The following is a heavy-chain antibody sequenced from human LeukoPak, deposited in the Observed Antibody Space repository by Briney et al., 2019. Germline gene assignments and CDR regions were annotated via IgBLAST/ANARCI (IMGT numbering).Heavy chain of an antibody. V-gene: IGHV1-2*02. CDR2: INPKSGGT. J-gene: IGHJ4*02. CDR1: GYTFTGYY. D-gene: IGHD5-18*01. CDR3: VRGGYNYGVDY. Sequence: ASVKVSCKASGYTFTGYYEHWVRHAPGQGLEWMGWINPKSGGTNYAQRFQGRVTMTRDTSISSAYMELSRLRSDDAAVYYCVRGGYNYGVDYWGQGTLVTVSS.